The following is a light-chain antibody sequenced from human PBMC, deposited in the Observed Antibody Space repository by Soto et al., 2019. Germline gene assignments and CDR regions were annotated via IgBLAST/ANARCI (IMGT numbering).Light chain of an antibody. V-gene: IGLV2-14*01. CDR3: SSYATSNTQV. J-gene: IGLJ3*02. Sequence: QSVLTQPASVSGSPGQSITISCTGTSSDVGTYNYVSWYQHRPGKAPKLMIYDVSYRPSGVSNRFSGSKSANTASLTISGLQDEDEADYYCSSYATSNTQVFGGGTKVTVL. CDR2: DVS. CDR1: SSDVGTYNY.